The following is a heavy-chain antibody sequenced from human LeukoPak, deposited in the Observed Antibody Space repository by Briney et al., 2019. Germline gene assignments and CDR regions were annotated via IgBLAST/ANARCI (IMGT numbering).Heavy chain of an antibody. D-gene: IGHD3-16*01. CDR3: AKFGADYDMYV. Sequence: SETLSLICTVSGGSISGYYWTWIRQPPGKGLEWIGQIYYNGKADYNPSLESRITISVDTSKNKISLKLNSVTAADTAIYYCAKFGADYDMYVWGQGITVAVSS. CDR2: IYYNGKA. V-gene: IGHV4-59*01. CDR1: GGSISGYY. J-gene: IGHJ6*02.